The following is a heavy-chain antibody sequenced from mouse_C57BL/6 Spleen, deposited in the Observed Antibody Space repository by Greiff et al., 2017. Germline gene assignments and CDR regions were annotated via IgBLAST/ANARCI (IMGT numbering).Heavy chain of an antibody. D-gene: IGHD1-1*01. CDR2: IWRGGST. CDR3: AKNSLITTVVATRYFDV. J-gene: IGHJ1*03. V-gene: IGHV2-5*01. Sequence: QVQLQQSGPGLVQPSQSLSITCTVSGFSLTSYGVHWVRQSPGKGLEWLGVIWRGGSTDYNAAVMSRLSITKDNSKSQVFFKMNSLQADDTAIYYCAKNSLITTVVATRYFDVWGTVTTVTVSS. CDR1: GFSLTSYG.